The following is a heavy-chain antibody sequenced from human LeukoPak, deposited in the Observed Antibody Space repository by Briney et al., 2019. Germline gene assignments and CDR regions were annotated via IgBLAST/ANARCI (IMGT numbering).Heavy chain of an antibody. CDR2: IWYDGSNK. CDR3: AKDGGGYSSRWRFDY. V-gene: IGHV3-33*06. Sequence: GGSLRLSCAASGFTFSSYGMHWARQAPGKGLEWVAVIWYDGSNKYYADSVKGRFTISRDNSKNTLYLQMNSLRPEDTAVYYCAKDGGGYSSRWRFDYWGQGTLVTVSS. D-gene: IGHD6-13*01. J-gene: IGHJ4*02. CDR1: GFTFSSYG.